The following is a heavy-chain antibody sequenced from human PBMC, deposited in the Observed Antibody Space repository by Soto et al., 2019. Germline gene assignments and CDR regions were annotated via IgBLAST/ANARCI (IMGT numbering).Heavy chain of an antibody. D-gene: IGHD1-26*01. Sequence: GAPVKVSCKASGGTFNSYAIWWVRQAPGQGLEWMGIINPSGGSTSYAQKFQGRVTMTRDTSTSTVYMELSSLRSEDTAVYYCARALGIVGATTNPNYWGQGTLVTVSS. CDR1: GGTFNSYA. J-gene: IGHJ4*02. V-gene: IGHV1-46*02. CDR3: ARALGIVGATTNPNY. CDR2: INPSGGST.